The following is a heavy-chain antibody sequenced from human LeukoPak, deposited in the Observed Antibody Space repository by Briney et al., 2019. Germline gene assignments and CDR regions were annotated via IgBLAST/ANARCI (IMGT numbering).Heavy chain of an antibody. J-gene: IGHJ4*02. D-gene: IGHD5-12*01. V-gene: IGHV3-21*04. CDR1: GFTLSNLA. CDR3: ARARGYSGWEDYFDY. CDR2: ISGSGGDT. Sequence: GGSLRLSCTASGFTLSNLAMNWVRQAPGKGLEWVSAISGSGGDTYHADSVKGRFTISRDNAKNSLYLQMNSLRAEDTAVYYCARARGYSGWEDYFDYWGQGTLVTVSS.